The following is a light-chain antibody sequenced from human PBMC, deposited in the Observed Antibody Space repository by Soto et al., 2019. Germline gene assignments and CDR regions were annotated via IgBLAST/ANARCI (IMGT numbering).Light chain of an antibody. J-gene: IGKJ5*01. Sequence: DIQMTQSPSSLSASVGDSVTITCRASQDISVYLAWYQQKPGKVPKLLIYSASTLQSGVPSRFSGSGSGTDFTLTISSLQPEDVATYYCLKFNTAPLTFGQGTRLEIK. CDR2: SAS. CDR1: QDISVY. V-gene: IGKV1-27*01. CDR3: LKFNTAPLT.